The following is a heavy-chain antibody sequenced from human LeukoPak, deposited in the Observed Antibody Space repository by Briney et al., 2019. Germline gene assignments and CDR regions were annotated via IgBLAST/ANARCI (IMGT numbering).Heavy chain of an antibody. CDR2: IYLSGST. V-gene: IGHV4-38-2*01. J-gene: IGHJ6*03. D-gene: IGHD2-15*01. Sequence: PSETLSLTCAVSGYSLSSGYSWGWIRQPPGRGREWIGSIYLSGSTYYNPSLKSRVTISVDTSKNQFSLKLSSVTAADTAVYYCARGEESLGYCSGGSCSYMDVWGKGTTVTVSS. CDR3: ARGEESLGYCSGGSCSYMDV. CDR1: GYSLSSGYS.